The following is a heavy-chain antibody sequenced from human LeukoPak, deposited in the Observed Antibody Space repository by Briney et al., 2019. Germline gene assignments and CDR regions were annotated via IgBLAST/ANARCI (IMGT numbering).Heavy chain of an antibody. D-gene: IGHD3-10*01. CDR3: ARGRHGSGSYSIDY. J-gene: IGHJ4*02. Sequence: APVKVSCKASGYTFTGYYMHWVRQAPGQGLEWMGWINPNSGGTNYAQKFQGRVTMTRDTSISTAYMELSRLRSDDTAVYYCARGRHGSGSYSIDYWGQGTLVTVSS. CDR2: INPNSGGT. CDR1: GYTFTGYY. V-gene: IGHV1-2*02.